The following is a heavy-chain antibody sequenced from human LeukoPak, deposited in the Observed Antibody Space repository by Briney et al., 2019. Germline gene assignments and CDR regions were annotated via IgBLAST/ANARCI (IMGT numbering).Heavy chain of an antibody. CDR2: IRSKAYGGTT. V-gene: IGHV3-49*04. CDR3: TRVRYYGSGSYYNYFDY. Sequence: GGSLRLSCTASGLTFGDYAMSWVRQAPGKGLEWVGFIRSKAYGGTTEYAASVKGRFTISRDDSKSIAYLQMNSLKTEDTAVYYCTRVRYYGSGSYYNYFDYWGQGTLVTVSS. D-gene: IGHD3-10*01. J-gene: IGHJ4*02. CDR1: GLTFGDYA.